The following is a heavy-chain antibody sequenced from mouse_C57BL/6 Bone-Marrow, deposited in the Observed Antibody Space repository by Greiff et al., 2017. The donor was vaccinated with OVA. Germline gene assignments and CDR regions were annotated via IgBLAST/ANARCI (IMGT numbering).Heavy chain of an antibody. CDR1: GYAFSSSW. V-gene: IGHV1-82*01. CDR2: IYPGDGDT. J-gene: IGHJ2*01. D-gene: IGHD4-1*01. CDR3: ARERGLTFDY. Sequence: QVQLKESGPELVKPGASVKISCKASGYAFSSSWMNWVKQRPGKGLEWIGRIYPGDGDTNYNGKFKGKATLTADKSSSTAYMQLSSLTSEDSAVYFCARERGLTFDYWGQGTTLTVSS.